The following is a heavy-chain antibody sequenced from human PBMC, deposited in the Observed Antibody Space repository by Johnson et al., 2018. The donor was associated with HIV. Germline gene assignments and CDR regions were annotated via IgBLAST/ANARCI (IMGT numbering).Heavy chain of an antibody. J-gene: IGHJ3*02. D-gene: IGHD3-3*01. V-gene: IGHV3-23*04. CDR2: ISGSGGST. Sequence: VQLVESGGGLVQPGGSLRLSCAASGLTFSHYAMSWVRQGPGKGLEWVSAISGSGGSTYYADSVKGRFTISRDNSKNTLYLQMNSLRAEDTAVYYCAKDLGDFWSGYYFDIWGQGTMVTVSS. CDR1: GLTFSHYA. CDR3: AKDLGDFWSGYYFDI.